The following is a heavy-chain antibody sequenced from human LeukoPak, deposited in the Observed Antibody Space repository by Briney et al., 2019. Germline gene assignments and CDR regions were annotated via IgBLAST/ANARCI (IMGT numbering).Heavy chain of an antibody. V-gene: IGHV1-18*01. J-gene: IGHJ3*02. D-gene: IGHD2-21*02. Sequence: GASVKVSCTASGHTFTSHDFSWVRQPPGQGLEWMGWISAYNCNTKMGWISAYNGNTNYPKKLQGRVTMTTDTSTRTAYMELSSLRSEDTAVYYCARPLRPAYCGGDCYSGRDAFDIWGQGTMVTVSS. CDR1: GHTFTSHD. CDR3: ARPLRPAYCGGDCYSGRDAFDI. CDR2: ISAYNGNT.